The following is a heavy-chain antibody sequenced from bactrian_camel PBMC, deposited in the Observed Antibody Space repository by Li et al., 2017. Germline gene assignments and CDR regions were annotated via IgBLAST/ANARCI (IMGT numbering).Heavy chain of an antibody. CDR1: GFAFSNYY. V-gene: IGHV3S1*01. Sequence: HVQLVESGGGLVQPGGSLRLSCAASGFAFSNYYMYWVRQAPGKGLEWVSIIVNGGGTTLYADSVKGRFTISRDNTKNTVHLQINSLQSEDTALYYCTTQGFDFWGQGTQVTVS. J-gene: IGHJ6*01. CDR3: TTQGFDF. CDR2: IVNGGGTT.